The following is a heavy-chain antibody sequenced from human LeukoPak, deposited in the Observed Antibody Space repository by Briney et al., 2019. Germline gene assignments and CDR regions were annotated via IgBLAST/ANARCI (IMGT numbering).Heavy chain of an antibody. V-gene: IGHV1-8*02. Sequence: GASVKVSCKASGYTFTGYYMHWVRQATGQGLEWMGWMNPNSGNTGYAQKFQGRVTMTRNTSISTAYMELSSLRSEDTAVYYCARGYCSGGSCSSGYWFDPWGQGTLVTVSS. D-gene: IGHD2-15*01. J-gene: IGHJ5*02. CDR1: GYTFTGYY. CDR2: MNPNSGNT. CDR3: ARGYCSGGSCSSGYWFDP.